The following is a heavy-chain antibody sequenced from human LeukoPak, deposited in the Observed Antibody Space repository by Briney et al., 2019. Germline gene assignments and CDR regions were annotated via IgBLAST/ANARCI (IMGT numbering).Heavy chain of an antibody. D-gene: IGHD3-22*01. J-gene: IGHJ6*03. V-gene: IGHV3-7*01. CDR1: GFTFSSYW. Sequence: GGSLRLSCAASGFTFSSYWMSWVRHAPGKGLEWVANIKQDGSEKYYVDSVKGRFTISRDSARNSLYLQMNSLRAEDTAVYYCASVSGEYSDSGGYYAYYYYMDVWGKGTTVTVSS. CDR2: IKQDGSEK. CDR3: ASVSGEYSDSGGYYAYYYYMDV.